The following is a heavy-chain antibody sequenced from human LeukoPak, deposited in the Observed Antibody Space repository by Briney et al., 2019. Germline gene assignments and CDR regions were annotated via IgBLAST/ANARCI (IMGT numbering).Heavy chain of an antibody. CDR3: AKDREYCSGGSCYYDY. J-gene: IGHJ4*02. CDR2: ISGSGGST. Sequence: PGGSLRLSCAASGFTFSSYAVSWVRQAPGKGLEWVSAISGSGGSTYYADSVKGRFTISRDNSKNTLYLQMNSLRAEDTAVYYCAKDREYCSGGSCYYDYWGQGTLVTVSS. V-gene: IGHV3-23*01. CDR1: GFTFSSYA. D-gene: IGHD2-15*01.